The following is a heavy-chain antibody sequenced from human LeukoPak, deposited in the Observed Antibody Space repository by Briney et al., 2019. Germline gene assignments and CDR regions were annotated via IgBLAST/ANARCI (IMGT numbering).Heavy chain of an antibody. CDR3: ARYSVDAYFDY. V-gene: IGHV4-61*02. CDR2: IYTSGST. CDR1: GVSISSGSYY. J-gene: IGHJ4*02. D-gene: IGHD5-12*01. Sequence: SETLSLTCTVSGVSISSGSYYWSWIRQPAGKGLEWIGRIYTSGSTNYNPSLKSRVTISVDTSKNQFSLKLSSVTAADTAVYYCARYSVDAYFDYWGQGTLVTVSS.